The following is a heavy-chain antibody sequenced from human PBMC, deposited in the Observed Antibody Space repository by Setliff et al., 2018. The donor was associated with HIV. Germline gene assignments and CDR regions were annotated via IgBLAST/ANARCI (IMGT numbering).Heavy chain of an antibody. CDR3: ARGRGSY. V-gene: IGHV4-59*08. Sequence: PSETLSLTCAVSGGSIGSYYWSWIRQSPGKGLEWIGYVYYTGSTNYNPSLKSRVTIGVDTSKNQFSLKLNSVTAADAAVYYCARGRGSYCGQGTLVTVSS. CDR1: GGSIGSYY. D-gene: IGHD1-26*01. CDR2: VYYTGST. J-gene: IGHJ4*02.